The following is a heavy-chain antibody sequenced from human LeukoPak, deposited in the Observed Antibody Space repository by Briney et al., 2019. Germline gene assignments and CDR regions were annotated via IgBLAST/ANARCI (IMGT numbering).Heavy chain of an antibody. CDR3: ARYGSGSYSFNY. CDR1: GYTFTGYY. Sequence: ASVKVSCKASGYTFTGYYMHWVRQAPGQGLEWMGRINPNSGGTNYAQKFQGRVTMTRDTSVSKAYMELSRLRSDDTAVYYCARYGSGSYSFNYWGQGTLVTVSS. V-gene: IGHV1-2*06. CDR2: INPNSGGT. J-gene: IGHJ4*02. D-gene: IGHD3-10*01.